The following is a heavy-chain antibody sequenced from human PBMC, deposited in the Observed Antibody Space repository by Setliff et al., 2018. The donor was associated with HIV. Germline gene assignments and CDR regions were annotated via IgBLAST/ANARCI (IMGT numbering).Heavy chain of an antibody. J-gene: IGHJ1*01. CDR3: AQAQTSVSGSYYQYLQH. CDR1: GGSISGFY. Sequence: PSETLSLTCTVSGGSISGFYWNWIRQSAGKGLQWIGRIYDSGSTKYNPSLKSRVTMSLDTSKNQFSLNLDSVTAADTAVYYCAQAQTSVSGSYYQYLQHWGQGTLVTVSS. D-gene: IGHD3-10*01. V-gene: IGHV4-4*07. CDR2: IYDSGST.